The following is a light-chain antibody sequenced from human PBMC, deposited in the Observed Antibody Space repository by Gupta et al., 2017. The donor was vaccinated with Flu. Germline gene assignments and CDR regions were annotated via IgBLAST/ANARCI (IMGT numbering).Light chain of an antibody. J-gene: IGLJ1*01. CDR1: SNDVGGSNR. Sequence: QSAPTQSRSVSGSPGQSVTISCTGTSNDVGGSNRVSWYEQRPGKAPKLILYDVTERPSGVPDRFSGSKSGNTASLTISGLQADDEADYYCSSYAGRVTWVFGTGTTVTVL. V-gene: IGLV2-11*01. CDR2: DVT. CDR3: SSYAGRVTWV.